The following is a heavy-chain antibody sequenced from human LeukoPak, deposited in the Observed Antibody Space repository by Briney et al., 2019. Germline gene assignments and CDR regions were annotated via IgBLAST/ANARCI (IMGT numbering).Heavy chain of an antibody. V-gene: IGHV3-73*01. CDR3: TRRSHDYDFLWGSYRSLDY. Sequence: SGGSLRLSCAASGFTFSGSAMHWVRQASGKGLEWVGRIRSKANCYATAYAASVKGRFTISRDDSKNTAYLHMNSLKTEDTAVYYCTRRSHDYDFLWGSYRSLDYWGQGTLVTVSS. CDR2: IRSKANCYAT. D-gene: IGHD3-16*02. J-gene: IGHJ4*02. CDR1: GFTFSGSA.